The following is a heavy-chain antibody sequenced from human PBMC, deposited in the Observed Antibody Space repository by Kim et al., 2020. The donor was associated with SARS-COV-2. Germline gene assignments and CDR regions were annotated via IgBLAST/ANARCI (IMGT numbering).Heavy chain of an antibody. CDR3: ARGAYGDVSFDY. Sequence: ASVKVSCKACGYMFTSYGFSWVRQAPGQGLEWLGWISARDGGTKYGQKVQGRVIMTTDTSTNTAYMELWSVRSDDTVMYYCARGAYGDVSFDYWGQGTLVSVSS. J-gene: IGHJ4*02. CDR1: GYMFTSYG. CDR2: ISARDGGT. V-gene: IGHV1-18*04. D-gene: IGHD4-17*01.